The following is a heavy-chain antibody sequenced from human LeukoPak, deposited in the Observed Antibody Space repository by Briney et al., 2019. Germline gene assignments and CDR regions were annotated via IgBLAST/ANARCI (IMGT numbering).Heavy chain of an antibody. D-gene: IGHD7-27*01. V-gene: IGHV3-66*02. J-gene: IGHJ5*02. Sequence: PGGSLRLSCAASGFIVSNNHMSWVRQAPGKGLEWVSLTYTDTSAYYAGSVKGRFTISRDNSKNTLNLQMNSLRVEDTAVYYCARESWGPVGPWGQGTLVTVSS. CDR1: GFIVSNNH. CDR2: TYTDTSA. CDR3: ARESWGPVGP.